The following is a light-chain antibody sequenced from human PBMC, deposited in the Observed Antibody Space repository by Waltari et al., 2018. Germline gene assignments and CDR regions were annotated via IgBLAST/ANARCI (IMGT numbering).Light chain of an antibody. J-gene: IGLJ1*01. CDR1: SSDVGTYNM. Sequence: QSALTQPASVSGSPGQSITISCTGISSDVGTYNMVSWYQQHPGKAPKLMIYEVTKRPSGVSSRFSASRSGNTASLTISGLQAEDEADYYCCSYNDGPYVFGTGTKVTVL. V-gene: IGLV2-23*02. CDR3: CSYNDGPYV. CDR2: EVT.